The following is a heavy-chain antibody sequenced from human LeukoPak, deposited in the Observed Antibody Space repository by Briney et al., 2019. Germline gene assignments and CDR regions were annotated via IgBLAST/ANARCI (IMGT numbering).Heavy chain of an antibody. CDR1: GGSISSGGYS. Sequence: SETLSLTCAVSGGSISSGGYSWGWIRQPPGKGLEWIGYIYHSGSTYYNPSLKSRVTISVDRSKNQFSLKLSSVTAADTAVYYCARGDSTGYYFDYWGQGTLVTVSS. CDR2: IYHSGST. D-gene: IGHD3-22*01. V-gene: IGHV4-30-2*01. J-gene: IGHJ4*02. CDR3: ARGDSTGYYFDY.